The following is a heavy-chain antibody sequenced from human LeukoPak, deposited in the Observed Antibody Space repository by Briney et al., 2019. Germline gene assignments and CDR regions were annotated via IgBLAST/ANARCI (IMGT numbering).Heavy chain of an antibody. J-gene: IGHJ6*02. CDR2: MNPSSGDT. CDR3: ARGRRDTTMADYCYYGMDV. D-gene: IGHD5-18*01. V-gene: IGHV1-8*01. Sequence: GASVKVSCKASGYTFTSYDINWVRQATGQGLEWMGWMNPSSGDTGYAQKFQGRVTMTRNTSISTAYMELSSLRSEDTAVYYCARGRRDTTMADYCYYGMDVWGQGTTVTVSS. CDR1: GYTFTSYD.